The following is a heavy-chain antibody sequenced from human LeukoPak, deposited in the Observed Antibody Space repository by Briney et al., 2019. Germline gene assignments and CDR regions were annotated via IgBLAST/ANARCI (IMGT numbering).Heavy chain of an antibody. D-gene: IGHD3-22*01. CDR2: IWYDGSNK. CDR1: GFTFCSYG. Sequence: PGRSLRLSCAASGFTFCSYGMHWVRQAPGKGLERVAVIWYDGSNKYYADSVKGRFTISRDNSKNTLYLQMNSLRAEDTAVYYCARDPITMTPSSYGMDVWGQGTTVTVSS. CDR3: ARDPITMTPSSYGMDV. J-gene: IGHJ6*02. V-gene: IGHV3-33*01.